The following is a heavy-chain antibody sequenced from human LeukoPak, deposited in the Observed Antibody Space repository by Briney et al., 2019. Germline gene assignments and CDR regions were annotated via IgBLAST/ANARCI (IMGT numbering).Heavy chain of an antibody. J-gene: IGHJ2*01. CDR1: GYTFTGYY. V-gene: IGHV1-2*02. CDR2: INPNSGGT. D-gene: IGHD4-23*01. Sequence: GASVKVSCKASGYTFTGYYMHWVRQAPGQGLEWMGWINPNSGGTNYAQKFQGRVTRTRDTSITTAYMELSRLSSDDTAVYYCARHPGKVTNDWYFDLWGRGTLVTVSS. CDR3: ARHPGKVTNDWYFDL.